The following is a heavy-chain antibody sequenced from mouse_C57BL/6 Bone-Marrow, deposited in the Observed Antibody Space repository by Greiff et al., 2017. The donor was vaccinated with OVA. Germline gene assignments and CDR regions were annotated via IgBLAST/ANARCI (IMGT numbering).Heavy chain of an antibody. J-gene: IGHJ4*01. CDR1: GFNIKDDY. V-gene: IGHV14-4*01. CDR3: TTYDYDEAMDY. Sequence: VQLQQSGAELVRPGASVKLSCTASGFNIKDDYMHWVKQRPEQGLEWIGRIDPENGDTEYALKFQGKATMTADTSSITAYLQLSSLTSEDTAVYYCTTYDYDEAMDYGGQGTSVTVSS. D-gene: IGHD2-4*01. CDR2: IDPENGDT.